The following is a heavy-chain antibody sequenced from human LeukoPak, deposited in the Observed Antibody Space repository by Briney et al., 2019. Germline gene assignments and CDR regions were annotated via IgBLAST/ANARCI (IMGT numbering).Heavy chain of an antibody. CDR1: GFTFSRYA. D-gene: IGHD2-15*01. J-gene: IGHJ4*02. CDR2: ISGSGDKT. V-gene: IGHV3-23*01. CDR3: ARGLYEFCSGGSCYSYYFDY. Sequence: GGSLRLSCAASGFTFSRYAMNWVRQAPGKGLEWISSISGSGDKTYYADSVKGRFTISRDNSKNTLYLQMNSLRAEDTAVYYCARGLYEFCSGGSCYSYYFDYWGQGTLVTVSS.